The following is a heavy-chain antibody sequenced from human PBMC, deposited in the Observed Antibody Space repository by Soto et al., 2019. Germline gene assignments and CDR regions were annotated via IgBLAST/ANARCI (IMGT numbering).Heavy chain of an antibody. CDR3: AREGSGLFDY. CDR2: ICYSGST. D-gene: IGHD5-12*01. V-gene: IGHV4-30-4*01. J-gene: IGHJ4*02. CDR1: GDSLSSADCC. Sequence: SETLSLTSTVSGDSLSSADCCWSWIRQAPGKGLEWIGYICYSGSTYHSPSLKSRTSMSVDTSKKQFSLKLTSVTAADTAVYYCAREGSGLFDYWGLGRLVTVSS.